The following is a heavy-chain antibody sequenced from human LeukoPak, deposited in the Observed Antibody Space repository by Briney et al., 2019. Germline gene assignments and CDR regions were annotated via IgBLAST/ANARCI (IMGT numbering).Heavy chain of an antibody. CDR3: AKWGDYDVLTGYYVSDY. J-gene: IGHJ4*02. CDR2: ITGSGGNT. V-gene: IGHV3-23*01. D-gene: IGHD3-9*01. CDR1: GFTFSNYA. Sequence: GASLRLSCAASGFTFSNYAMSWVRQAPGKGLEWVSAITGSGGNTYYADSVKGRFTTSRGNSKNTVFLQMNSLRAEDTAVYYCAKWGDYDVLTGYYVSDYWGQGTLVTVSS.